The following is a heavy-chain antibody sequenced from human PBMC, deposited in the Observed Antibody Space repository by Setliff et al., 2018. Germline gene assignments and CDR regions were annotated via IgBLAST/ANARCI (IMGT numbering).Heavy chain of an antibody. D-gene: IGHD2-2*01. CDR2: IYHRGRK. CDR1: GASINSGRY. J-gene: IGHJ3*02. Sequence: SETLSLTCTVSGASINSGRYWGWIRQPPGKGLEWIATIYHRGRKYYNPSLQSRVSVSLDTSKNHFSLRLTSMTAADTAVYYCARGRMRGSCSGPSCTYDPFDIWGQGTPVTVSS. CDR3: ARGRMRGSCSGPSCTYDPFDI. V-gene: IGHV4-38-2*02.